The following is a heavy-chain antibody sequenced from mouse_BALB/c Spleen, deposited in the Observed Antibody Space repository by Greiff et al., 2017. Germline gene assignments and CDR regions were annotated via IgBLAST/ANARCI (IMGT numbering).Heavy chain of an antibody. J-gene: IGHJ1*01. Sequence: QVQLQQPGAELVKPGASVKMSCKASGYTFTSYNMHWVKQTPGQGLEWIGAIYPGNGDTSYNQKFKGKATLTADKSSSTAYMQLSSLTSEDSAVYYGAREGHYCGSSGYFDDWGAGTTVTVSA. D-gene: IGHD1-1*01. CDR2: IYPGNGDT. CDR3: AREGHYCGSSGYFDD. V-gene: IGHV1-12*01. CDR1: GYTFTSYN.